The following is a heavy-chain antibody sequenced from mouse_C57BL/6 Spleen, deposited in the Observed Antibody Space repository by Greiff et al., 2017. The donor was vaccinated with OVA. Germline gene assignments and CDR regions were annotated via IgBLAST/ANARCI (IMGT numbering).Heavy chain of an antibody. V-gene: IGHV5-16*01. CDR2: INYDGSST. Sequence: EVMLVESEGGLVQPGSSTKLSCTASGFTFSDYYMAWVRQVPEKGLEWVANINYDGSSTYYLDSLKSRFIISRDNAKNILYLQMSSLKSEDTATYYCARGRDYDGWYFDVWGTGTTVTVSS. D-gene: IGHD2-4*01. CDR1: GFTFSDYY. CDR3: ARGRDYDGWYFDV. J-gene: IGHJ1*03.